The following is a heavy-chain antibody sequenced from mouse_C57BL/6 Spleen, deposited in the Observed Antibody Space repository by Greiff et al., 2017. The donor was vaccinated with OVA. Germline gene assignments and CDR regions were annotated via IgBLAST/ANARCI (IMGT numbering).Heavy chain of an antibody. CDR2: ILPGSGST. CDR3: ARRYGSSYGTWFAY. Sequence: VQLQQSGAELMKPGASVKLSCKATGYTFTGYWIEWVKQRPGHGLEWIGEILPGSGSTNYNEKFKGKATFTAEPSSNTAYMQLSSLTTKDSAIYYCARRYGSSYGTWFAYWGQGTLVTVSA. J-gene: IGHJ3*01. V-gene: IGHV1-9*01. CDR1: GYTFTGYW. D-gene: IGHD1-1*01.